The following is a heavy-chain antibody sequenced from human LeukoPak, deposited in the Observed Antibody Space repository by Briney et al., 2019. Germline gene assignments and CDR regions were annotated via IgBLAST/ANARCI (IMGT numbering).Heavy chain of an antibody. Sequence: ASVKVSCKAFGYTFINFGITWVRQAPGQGLEWMGWISAYNGDTKYGQNFQGRVTMTTDTSTTTAYMDLRSLSSDDTAVYYCGRVDMATTKDYWGQGTLVTVSS. J-gene: IGHJ4*02. CDR3: GRVDMATTKDY. V-gene: IGHV1-18*01. CDR2: ISAYNGDT. CDR1: GYTFINFG. D-gene: IGHD5-24*01.